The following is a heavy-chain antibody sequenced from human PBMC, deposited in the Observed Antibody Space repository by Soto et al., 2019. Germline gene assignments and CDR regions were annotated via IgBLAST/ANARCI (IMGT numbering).Heavy chain of an antibody. J-gene: IGHJ5*01. D-gene: IGHD5-18*01. Sequence: SETLSLTYAGSGGSISSSSYYWGWIRQPPGKGLEWIGSIYYSGSTYYNPSLKSRVTISVDTSKNQFSLKLSSVTAADTAVYYCARRANKRGYSYGYWFDSWGQGTMVTGS. CDR3: ARRANKRGYSYGYWFDS. V-gene: IGHV4-39*01. CDR1: GGSISSSSYY. CDR2: IYYSGST.